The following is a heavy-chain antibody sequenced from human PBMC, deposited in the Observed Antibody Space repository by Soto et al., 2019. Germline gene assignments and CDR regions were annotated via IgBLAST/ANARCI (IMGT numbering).Heavy chain of an antibody. CDR3: ARGGTRYFDY. J-gene: IGHJ4*02. D-gene: IGHD3-16*01. CDR1: GGSISSGGYY. CDR2: TYYGGST. Sequence: QVKLQESAQDLLKPPQTLSLTSTFSGGSISSGGYYWSWIRQHPGKGLGWIGYTYYGGSTYYNPSLKSRVTISVDTSKNQFSLKLSSVTAADTAVYYCARGGTRYFDYWGQGTLVTVSS. V-gene: IGHV4-31*03.